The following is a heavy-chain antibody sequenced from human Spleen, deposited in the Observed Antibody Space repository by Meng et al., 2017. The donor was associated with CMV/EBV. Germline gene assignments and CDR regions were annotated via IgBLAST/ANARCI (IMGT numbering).Heavy chain of an antibody. J-gene: IGHJ6*02. D-gene: IGHD3-3*01. V-gene: IGHV3-21*01. CDR1: GFTFSGYS. CDR3: ARGNYDFWSGYQYYYYYGMDV. Sequence: GGSLRLSCAASGFTFSGYSMNWVRQAPGKGLEWVSSISSSSSYIYYADSVKGRFTISRDNAKNSLYLQMNSLRAGDTAVYYCARGNYDFWSGYQYYYYYGMDVWGQGTTVTVSS. CDR2: ISSSSSYI.